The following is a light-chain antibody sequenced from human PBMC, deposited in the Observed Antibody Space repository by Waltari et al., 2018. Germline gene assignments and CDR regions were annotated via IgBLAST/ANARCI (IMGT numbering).Light chain of an antibody. J-gene: IGLJ3*02. V-gene: IGLV2-11*01. CDR3: CSYAGSYIWV. CDR1: SSDVGGYNY. CDR2: DVS. Sequence: QSALTQPRSVSGSPGQSVTIPCTGTSSDVGGYNYVSWYQQHPGKAPKLMIYDVSKRPSGVPDRFSGSKSGNTASLTNSGLQAEDEADYYCCSYAGSYIWVFGGGTKLTVL.